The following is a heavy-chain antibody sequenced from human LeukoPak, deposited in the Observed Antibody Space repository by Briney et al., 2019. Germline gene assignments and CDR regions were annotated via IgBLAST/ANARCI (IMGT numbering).Heavy chain of an antibody. J-gene: IGHJ4*02. CDR2: IYYSGST. V-gene: IGHV4-39*01. Sequence: PSETLSLTRTVSGGSISSSSYYWGWIRQPPGKGLEWIGSIYYSGSTYYNPSLKSRVTISVDTSKNQFSLKLSSVTAADTAVYYCAITGPEDYWGQGTLVTVSS. D-gene: IGHD1-14*01. CDR1: GGSISSSSYY. CDR3: AITGPEDY.